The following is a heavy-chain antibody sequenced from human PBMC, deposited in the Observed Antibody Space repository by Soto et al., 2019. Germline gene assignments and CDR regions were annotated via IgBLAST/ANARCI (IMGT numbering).Heavy chain of an antibody. Sequence: GGSLRLSCAASGFTFSSYSMNWVRQAPGKGLEWVSDISSSSNSTYYADSVKGRFNISRDNFKNTLYFQMNSLRVEDTAVYYCAKKVPGSNPLDSWGQGALVTVSS. V-gene: IGHV3-23*01. CDR1: GFTFSSYS. D-gene: IGHD1-1*01. J-gene: IGHJ4*02. CDR2: ISSSSNST. CDR3: AKKVPGSNPLDS.